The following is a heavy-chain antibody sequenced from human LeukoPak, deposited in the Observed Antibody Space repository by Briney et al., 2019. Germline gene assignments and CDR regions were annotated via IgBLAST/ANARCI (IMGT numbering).Heavy chain of an antibody. CDR1: GGSISSYY. CDR3: ARHCSSTSCYNQPDY. D-gene: IGHD2-2*02. Sequence: SETLSLTCTVSGGSISSYYWSWIRQPPGKGLEWIGYIYYSGSTNYNPSLKSRVTISVDTSKNRFSLKLSSVTAADTAVYYCARHCSSTSCYNQPDYWGQGTLVTVSS. V-gene: IGHV4-59*08. J-gene: IGHJ4*02. CDR2: IYYSGST.